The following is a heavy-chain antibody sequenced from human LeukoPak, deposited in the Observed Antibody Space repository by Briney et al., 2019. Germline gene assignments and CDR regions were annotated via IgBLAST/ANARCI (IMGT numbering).Heavy chain of an antibody. J-gene: IGHJ2*01. V-gene: IGHV1-18*01. Sequence: ASVKVSCEASGYTFTSYGISWVRQAPGQGLEWMGWISAYNGNTNYAQKLQGRVTMTTDTSTSTAYMELRSLRSDDTAVYYCARDNWAPTRAYYYDSSGYQGSDWYFDLWGRGTLVTVSS. CDR2: ISAYNGNT. CDR3: ARDNWAPTRAYYYDSSGYQGSDWYFDL. CDR1: GYTFTSYG. D-gene: IGHD3-22*01.